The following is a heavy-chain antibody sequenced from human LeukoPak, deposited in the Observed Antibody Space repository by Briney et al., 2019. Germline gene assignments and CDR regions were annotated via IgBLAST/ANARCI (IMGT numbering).Heavy chain of an antibody. CDR2: IYYSGST. J-gene: IGHJ6*02. V-gene: IGHV4-59*01. CDR1: GGSISSYY. D-gene: IGHD3-22*01. CDR3: ARDNSLYDSSGYHSASYYYYGMDV. Sequence: PSETLSLTCTVSGGSISSYYWSWIRQPPGKGLEWIGYIYYSGSTNYNPSLKSRVTISVDTSKNQFSLKLSSVTAADTAVYYCARDNSLYDSSGYHSASYYYYGMDVWGQGTTVPVSS.